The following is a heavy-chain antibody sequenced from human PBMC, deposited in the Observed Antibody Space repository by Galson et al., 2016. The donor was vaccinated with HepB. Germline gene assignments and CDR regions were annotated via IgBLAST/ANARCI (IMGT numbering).Heavy chain of an antibody. CDR3: ASNYYGSVGVNNARGV. V-gene: IGHV3-23*01. J-gene: IGHJ6*02. CDR1: GFTFSSYP. CDR2: IIGRGDET. Sequence: SLRLSRAASGFTFSSYPMTRVRQTPGKGLDWVSTIIGRGDETNYADSVKGRFTFSRDNSKNTLYLQMTSLRADDTAVYYCASNYYGSVGVNNARGVWGQGTTVTVS. D-gene: IGHD3-10*01.